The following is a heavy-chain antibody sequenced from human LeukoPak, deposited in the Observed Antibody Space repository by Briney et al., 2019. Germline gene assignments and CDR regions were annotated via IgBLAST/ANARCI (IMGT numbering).Heavy chain of an antibody. CDR2: IYPGDSDT. J-gene: IGHJ3*02. V-gene: IGHV5-51*01. Sequence: GESLKISCKGSGYSFTSYWIGWERQMPGKGLEWMGIIYPGDSDTRYSPSFQGQVTISADKSISTAYLQWSSLKASDTAMYYCARHAYSSGWPDAFDIWGQGTMVTVSS. CDR3: ARHAYSSGWPDAFDI. D-gene: IGHD6-19*01. CDR1: GYSFTSYW.